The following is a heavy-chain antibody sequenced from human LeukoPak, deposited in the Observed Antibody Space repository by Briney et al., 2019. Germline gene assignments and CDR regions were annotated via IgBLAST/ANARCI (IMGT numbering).Heavy chain of an antibody. J-gene: IGHJ6*02. D-gene: IGHD3-22*01. V-gene: IGHV3-64*01. CDR1: GFTVSSNY. CDR3: ARDLRGGYYPNYYYYYGMDV. CDR2: ISSNGGST. Sequence: AGGSLRPACAASGFTVSSNYMSWVRQAPGKGLEYVSAISSNGGSTYYANSVKGRFTISRDNSKNTLYLQMGSLRAEDMAVYYCARDLRGGYYPNYYYYYGMDVWGQGTTVTVSS.